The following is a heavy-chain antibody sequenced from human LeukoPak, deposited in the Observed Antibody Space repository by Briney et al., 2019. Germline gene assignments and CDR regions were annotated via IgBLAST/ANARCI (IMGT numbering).Heavy chain of an antibody. CDR1: GGSFSGYY. D-gene: IGHD5-24*01. Sequence: SETLSLTCAVYGGSFSGYYWSWIRQPPGKGLEWIGKINHSGSTNYNPSLKSRVTISVDTSKNQFSLKLSSVTAADTAVYYCARGQRGLQPILFDYWGQGTLVTVSS. CDR3: ARGQRGLQPILFDY. CDR2: INHSGST. J-gene: IGHJ4*02. V-gene: IGHV4-34*01.